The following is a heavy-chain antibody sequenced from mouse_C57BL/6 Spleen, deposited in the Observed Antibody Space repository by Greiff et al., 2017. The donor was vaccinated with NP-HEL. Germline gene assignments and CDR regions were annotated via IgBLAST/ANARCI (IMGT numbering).Heavy chain of an antibody. CDR3: ARHGDMDY. Sequence: EVHLVESGGGLVQPGGSLKLSCAASGFTFSDYYMYWVRQTPEKRLEWVAYISNGGGSTYYPDTVKGRFTISRDNAKNTLYLQMSRLKSEDTAMYYCARHGDMDYWGQGTSVTVSS. CDR2: ISNGGGST. J-gene: IGHJ4*01. V-gene: IGHV5-12*01. CDR1: GFTFSDYY.